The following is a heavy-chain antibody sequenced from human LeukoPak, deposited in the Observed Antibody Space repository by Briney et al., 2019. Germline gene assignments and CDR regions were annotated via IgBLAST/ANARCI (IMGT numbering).Heavy chain of an antibody. Sequence: GGSLRLSCAASGFTFSSYWMHWVRQAPGKGLEWVSRINSDGSSTSYADSVKGRFTISRDSAKNTLYLQMNSLRAEDTAVYYCARGLGITIFGVVSQYNWFDPWGQGTLVTVSS. CDR3: ARGLGITIFGVVSQYNWFDP. V-gene: IGHV3-74*01. D-gene: IGHD3-3*01. CDR2: INSDGSST. CDR1: GFTFSSYW. J-gene: IGHJ5*02.